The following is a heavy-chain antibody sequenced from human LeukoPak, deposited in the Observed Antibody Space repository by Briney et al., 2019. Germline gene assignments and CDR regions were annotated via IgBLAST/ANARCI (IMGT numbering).Heavy chain of an antibody. CDR3: ARGPGGELDH. CDR1: GDSISSGGYY. Sequence: KASETLSLTCTVSGDSISSGGYYWNWIRQDPGKGLEWIGYIYYTGTTYYNPSLKSRVTLSVDTSKNQFSLKLNSVTAADSAVYYCARGPGGELDHWGQGTLVTVSS. J-gene: IGHJ4*02. V-gene: IGHV4-31*03. CDR2: IYYTGTT. D-gene: IGHD2-8*02.